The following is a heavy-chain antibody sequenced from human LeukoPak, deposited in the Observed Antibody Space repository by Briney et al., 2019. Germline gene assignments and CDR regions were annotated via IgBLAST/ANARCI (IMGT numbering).Heavy chain of an antibody. J-gene: IGHJ5*02. Sequence: ASVKVSCKASGYTFTGYYIHWVRQAPGQGLEWMGWINPNSGGTNYAQKFQGRVTMTRDTSISTAYMELSRLRSDDTAVYYCARVSWPYNWNYVWFDPWGQGTLVTVSS. D-gene: IGHD1-7*01. CDR1: GYTFTGYY. V-gene: IGHV1-2*02. CDR3: ARVSWPYNWNYVWFDP. CDR2: INPNSGGT.